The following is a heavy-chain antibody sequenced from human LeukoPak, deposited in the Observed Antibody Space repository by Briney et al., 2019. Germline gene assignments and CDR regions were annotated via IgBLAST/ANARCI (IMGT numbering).Heavy chain of an antibody. D-gene: IGHD6-13*01. CDR2: IYTSGST. CDR1: GGSISSGSYY. Sequence: TPSETLSLTCTVSGGSISSGSYYWSWIRQPAGKGLEWIGRIYTSGSTNYNPSLKSRFTISVDTSKNQFSLKLSSVTAADTAVYYCARDQGDSSSWRYYYYGMDVWGQGTTVTVSS. J-gene: IGHJ6*02. CDR3: ARDQGDSSSWRYYYYGMDV. V-gene: IGHV4-61*02.